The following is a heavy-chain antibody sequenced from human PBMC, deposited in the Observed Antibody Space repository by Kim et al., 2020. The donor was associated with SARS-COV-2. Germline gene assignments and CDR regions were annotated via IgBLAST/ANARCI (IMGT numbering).Heavy chain of an antibody. D-gene: IGHD6-19*01. V-gene: IGHV4-59*01. CDR3: ARDPPWGQWLNFDY. Sequence: TPSLETRVPLSVDTSKNQSSLKLSSVTAADTAVYYCARDPPWGQWLNFDYWGQGTLVTVSS. J-gene: IGHJ4*02.